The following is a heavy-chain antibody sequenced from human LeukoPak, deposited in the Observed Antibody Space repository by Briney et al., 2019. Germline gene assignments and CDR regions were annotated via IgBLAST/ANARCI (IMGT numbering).Heavy chain of an antibody. CDR1: RFTFSSYW. D-gene: IGHD3-16*02. CDR3: SKDYHGHFEN. V-gene: IGHV3-7*05. J-gene: IGHJ4*02. Sequence: GGSLRLSCAASRFTFSSYWMSWVRQAPGKGLEWVANIKQDGNEKYYVDSVKGRFTISRDNAKNSLYLQMNSLRVEDTAVHYCSKDYHGHFENWGQGTLVTVST. CDR2: IKQDGNEK.